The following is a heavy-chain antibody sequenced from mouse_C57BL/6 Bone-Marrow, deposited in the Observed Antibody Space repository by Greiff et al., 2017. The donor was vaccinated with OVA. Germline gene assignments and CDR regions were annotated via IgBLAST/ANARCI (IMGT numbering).Heavy chain of an antibody. V-gene: IGHV1-81*01. D-gene: IGHD4-1*01. CDR1: GYTFTSYG. J-gene: IGHJ2*01. Sequence: QVQLQQSGAELARPGASVKLSCKASGYTFTSYGISWVKQRTGQGLEWIGEIYPRSGNTYYNEKFKGKATLTADKSSSTAYMGLRSLTSEDSAVYFCARFRTGPFDYWGQGTTLTVSS. CDR2: IYPRSGNT. CDR3: ARFRTGPFDY.